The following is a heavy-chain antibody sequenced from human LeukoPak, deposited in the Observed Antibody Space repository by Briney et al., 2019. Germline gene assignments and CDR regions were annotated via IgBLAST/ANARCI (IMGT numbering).Heavy chain of an antibody. CDR3: AKGLEYQLLPAAYYYYGMDV. J-gene: IGHJ6*02. CDR1: GFTFSSYA. Sequence: PGGSLRLSCAASGFTFSSYAMSWVRQAPGKGLEWVSAISGSGDSTYYADSVKGRFTISRDNSKNTLYLQMNSLRAEDTAVYYCAKGLEYQLLPAAYYYYGMDVWGQGTTVTVSS. CDR2: ISGSGDST. D-gene: IGHD2-2*01. V-gene: IGHV3-23*01.